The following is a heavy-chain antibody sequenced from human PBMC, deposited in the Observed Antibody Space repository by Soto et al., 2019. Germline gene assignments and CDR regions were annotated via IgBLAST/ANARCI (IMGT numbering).Heavy chain of an antibody. Sequence: QVQLVESGGGVVQPGRSLRLSCAASGFTFSNHGMHWVRQAPGKVLEWVAVISYDSSDKYYADSVKGRFTISRDNSKNTLYLQMNSLRLEDTAVYYCATWGEVAGGIFDYWGQGTLVTVSS. CDR1: GFTFSNHG. J-gene: IGHJ4*02. D-gene: IGHD6-19*01. CDR3: ATWGEVAGGIFDY. V-gene: IGHV3-30*03. CDR2: ISYDSSDK.